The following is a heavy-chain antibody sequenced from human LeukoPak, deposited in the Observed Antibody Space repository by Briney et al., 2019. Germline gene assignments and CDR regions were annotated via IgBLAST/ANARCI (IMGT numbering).Heavy chain of an antibody. J-gene: IGHJ6*03. Sequence: SETLSLTCTVSGGSISSYHWSWIRQPPGKGLEWIGEINHSGSTNYNPSLKSRVTISVDTSKNQFSLKLSSVTAADTAVYYCARKRGYYYMDVWGKGTTVTVSS. CDR1: GGSISSYH. D-gene: IGHD3-10*01. CDR3: ARKRGYYYMDV. CDR2: INHSGST. V-gene: IGHV4-34*01.